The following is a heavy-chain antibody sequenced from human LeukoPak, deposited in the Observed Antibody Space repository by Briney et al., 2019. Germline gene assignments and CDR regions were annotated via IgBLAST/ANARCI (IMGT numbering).Heavy chain of an antibody. D-gene: IGHD3-10*01. Sequence: GGSLRLSCAASGFTFDDYAMHWVRQAPGKGLEWVSGISWSSGSIGYADSVKGRFTISRDNAKNSLYLQMNSLRAEDTAVYYCARAGFTFSDYFGSFFDYWGQGTLVTVSS. V-gene: IGHV3-9*01. CDR2: ISWSSGSI. CDR1: GFTFDDYA. CDR3: ARAGFTFSDYFGSFFDY. J-gene: IGHJ4*02.